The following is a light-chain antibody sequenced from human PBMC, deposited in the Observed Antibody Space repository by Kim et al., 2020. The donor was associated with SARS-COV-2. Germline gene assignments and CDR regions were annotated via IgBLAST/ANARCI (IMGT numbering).Light chain of an antibody. CDR3: SSYTSSSTV. Sequence: PVQSITISCTGTSSDVGGYNYVSWYQQHPGKAPKLMIYDVSNRPSGVSNRFSGSKSGNTASLTISGLQAEDEADYYCSSYTSSSTVFGTGTKVTVL. CDR2: DVS. V-gene: IGLV2-14*03. CDR1: SSDVGGYNY. J-gene: IGLJ1*01.